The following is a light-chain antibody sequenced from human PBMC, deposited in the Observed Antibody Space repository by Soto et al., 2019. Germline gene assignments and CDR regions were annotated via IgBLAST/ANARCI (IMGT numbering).Light chain of an antibody. CDR1: QSISSY. V-gene: IGKV3-11*01. CDR2: GAS. Sequence: TQSPSSLSASVGDRVTITCRASQSISSYLNWYQQKPGQAPRLLIYGASSRATGIPDRFSGSGSGTDFTLTISSLEPEDFAVYYSQQRSNWPPITFGQGTRLEIK. CDR3: QQRSNWPPIT. J-gene: IGKJ5*01.